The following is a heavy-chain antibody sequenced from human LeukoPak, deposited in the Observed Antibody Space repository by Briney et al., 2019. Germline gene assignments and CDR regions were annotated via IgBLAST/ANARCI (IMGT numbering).Heavy chain of an antibody. V-gene: IGHV1-8*03. J-gene: IGHJ6*03. D-gene: IGHD4-17*01. CDR3: ARTYGDSESDYYYYMDV. Sequence: VASVKVSCKASGYNFTSYDINWVRQATGQGLEWMGWMNPNSGNTGYAQKFQGRVTITRNTSISTAYMELSSLRSEDTAVYYCARTYGDSESDYYYYMDVWGKGTTVTISS. CDR2: MNPNSGNT. CDR1: GYNFTSYD.